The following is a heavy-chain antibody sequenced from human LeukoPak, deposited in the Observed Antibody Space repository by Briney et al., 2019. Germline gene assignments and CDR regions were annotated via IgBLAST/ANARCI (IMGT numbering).Heavy chain of an antibody. J-gene: IGHJ5*02. D-gene: IGHD6-13*01. CDR2: IYYSGST. V-gene: IGHV4-59*01. Sequence: KSSETLSLTCTVSGGSISSYYWSWIRQPPGKGLEWIGYIYYSGSTNYNPSLKSRVTISVDTSKNQFSLKLSSVTAADTAVYYCARGEGYSSSTGCWFDPWGQGTLVTVSS. CDR3: ARGEGYSSSTGCWFDP. CDR1: GGSISSYY.